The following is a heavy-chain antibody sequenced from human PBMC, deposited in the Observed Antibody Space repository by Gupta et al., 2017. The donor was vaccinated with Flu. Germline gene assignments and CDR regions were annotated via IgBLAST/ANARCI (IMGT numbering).Heavy chain of an antibody. D-gene: IGHD2/OR15-2a*01. Sequence: QLQLQESGPGLVKPSETLSLICTVSGGSISDTSYYWDWIRQPPGKGLEGIGNVGYSGNTFYNPSLKSRVTISVDTSKNQFSLKLSSVTAADTAVYYCARRITYGKTFDYWGQGSLVTVSS. CDR2: VGYSGNT. J-gene: IGHJ4*02. CDR3: ARRITYGKTFDY. V-gene: IGHV4-39*01. CDR1: GGSISDTSYY.